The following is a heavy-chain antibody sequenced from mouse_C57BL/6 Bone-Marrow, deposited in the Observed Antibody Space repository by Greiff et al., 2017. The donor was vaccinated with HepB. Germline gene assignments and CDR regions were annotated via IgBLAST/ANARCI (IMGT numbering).Heavy chain of an antibody. D-gene: IGHD1-1*01. Sequence: EVKLMESGGGLVKPGGSLKLSCAASGFTFSSYAMSWVRQTPEKRLEWVANISDGGSYTYYTDNVKGRSTISRDNAKNNLYLQMSHLNSEDTAMYYCARDYYGPFAYWGQGTLVTVSA. V-gene: IGHV5-4*01. CDR1: GFTFSSYA. CDR2: ISDGGSYT. CDR3: ARDYYGPFAY. J-gene: IGHJ3*01.